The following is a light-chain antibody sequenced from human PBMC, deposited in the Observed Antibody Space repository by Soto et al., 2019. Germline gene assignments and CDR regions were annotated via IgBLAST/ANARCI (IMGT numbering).Light chain of an antibody. CDR1: SSNIGTGYA. CDR2: GNT. V-gene: IGLV1-40*01. J-gene: IGLJ2*01. CDR3: QSYDSGLSGLV. Sequence: QLVLTQPPSVSGAPGQSVTISCTGSSSNIGTGYAVHWYQQLPGTAPKLLIHGNTNRPSGVPDRFSGSKSGTSASLAITGXXXXXXXXYYCQSYDSGLSGLVFGGGTKLTVL.